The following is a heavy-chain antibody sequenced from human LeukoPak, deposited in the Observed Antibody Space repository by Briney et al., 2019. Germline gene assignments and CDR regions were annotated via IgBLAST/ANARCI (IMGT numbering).Heavy chain of an antibody. CDR1: GGSLSDYY. D-gene: IGHD3-22*01. CDR2: INHSGST. Sequence: SETLSLTCVVYGGSLSDYYWSWIRQPPGKGLEWIGEINHSGSTNYNPSPKSRVTISLDTSRNQFSLKLNSVTAADTAVYYCAKSNGYGLIDIWGQGTMVTVSS. J-gene: IGHJ3*02. V-gene: IGHV4-34*01. CDR3: AKSNGYGLIDI.